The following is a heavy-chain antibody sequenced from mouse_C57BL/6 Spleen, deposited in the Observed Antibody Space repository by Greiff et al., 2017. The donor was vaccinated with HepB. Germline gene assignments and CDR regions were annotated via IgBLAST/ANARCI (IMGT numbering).Heavy chain of an antibody. V-gene: IGHV1-52*01. CDR3: ARSGSLRRGSWYFDV. J-gene: IGHJ1*03. CDR1: GYTFTSYW. D-gene: IGHD1-3*01. CDR2: IDPSDSET. Sequence: VQLQQSGAELVRPGSSVKLSCKASGYTFTSYWMHWVKQRPIQDLEWIGNIDPSDSETHYNQKFKDKATLTVDKSSSTAYMQLSSLTSEDSAVYYCARSGSLRRGSWYFDVWGTGTTVTVSS.